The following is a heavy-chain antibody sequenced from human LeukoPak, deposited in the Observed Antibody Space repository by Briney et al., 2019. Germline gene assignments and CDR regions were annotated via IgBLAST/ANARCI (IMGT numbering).Heavy chain of an antibody. CDR3: ARGLGATRLSSY. J-gene: IGHJ4*02. CDR2: MNPNSGNT. CDR1: GYTFTSYD. Sequence: ASVKVSCKAPGYTFTSYDINWVRQATGQGLEWMGWMNPNSGNTGSAQKFQGRVTMTRNTSITTAYMELSSLRSDDTAVYYCARGLGATRLSSYWGQGTLVTVSS. D-gene: IGHD1-26*01. V-gene: IGHV1-8*01.